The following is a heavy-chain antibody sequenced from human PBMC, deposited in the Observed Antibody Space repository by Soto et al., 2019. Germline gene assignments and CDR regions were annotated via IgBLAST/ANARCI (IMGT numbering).Heavy chain of an antibody. V-gene: IGHV3-23*01. CDR1: GFTFSSYA. Sequence: EVQLLEPGGGLVQPGGSLRLSCAASGFTFSSYAMSWVRQAPGKGLEWVSAISGSGGSTYYADSVKGRFTISRDNSKNTLYLQMNSLRAEDTAVYYCAKARAAGTWSYYGMDVWGQGTTVTVSS. CDR3: AKARAAGTWSYYGMDV. CDR2: ISGSGGST. D-gene: IGHD6-13*01. J-gene: IGHJ6*02.